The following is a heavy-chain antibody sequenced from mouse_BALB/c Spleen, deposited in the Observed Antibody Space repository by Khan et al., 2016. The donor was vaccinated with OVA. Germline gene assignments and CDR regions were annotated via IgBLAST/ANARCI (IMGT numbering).Heavy chain of an antibody. CDR2: INPHNDGA. CDR3: ARDYGRSFWFAY. Sequence: VRLQQSGPELVKPGASVKMSCKASGYSFTNYIIHWVKQEPGQGLEWIGYINPHNDGAKYNEKFKGKDTLTSDKSSSTAYMQLSGLTSEDSAAYYRARDYGRSFWFAYWGQGTLVTGSA. CDR1: GYSFTNYI. J-gene: IGHJ3*01. V-gene: IGHV1S136*01. D-gene: IGHD1-1*01.